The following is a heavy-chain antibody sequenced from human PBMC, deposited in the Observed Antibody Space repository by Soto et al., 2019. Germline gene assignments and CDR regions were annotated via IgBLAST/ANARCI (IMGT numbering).Heavy chain of an antibody. CDR1: GFTFSSYG. D-gene: IGHD2-21*02. J-gene: IGHJ1*01. CDR2: ISYDGSNK. V-gene: IGHV3-30*18. Sequence: QVQLVESGGGVVQPGRSLRLSCAASGFTFSSYGMHWVRQAPGKGLEWVAVISYDGSNKYYADSVKGRFTISRDNSKNTLYLQMXXLRAEDTAVYYCAKGQVTVVTPGYFHHWGQGTLVTVSS. CDR3: AKGQVTVVTPGYFHH.